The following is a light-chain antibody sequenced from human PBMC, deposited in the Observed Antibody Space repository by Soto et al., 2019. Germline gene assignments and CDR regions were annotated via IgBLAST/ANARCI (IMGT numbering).Light chain of an antibody. CDR3: QSYDSSLSGVV. CDR1: SSNIGAGYD. CDR2: GNS. J-gene: IGLJ2*01. Sequence: QTVVTQPPSVSGAPGQRVTISCTGSSSNIGAGYDVHWYQQLPGTAPILLIYGNSNRPSGVPDRFSGSKSGTSASLAITGLQAEDEADYYCQSYDSSLSGVVFGGGTKVTVL. V-gene: IGLV1-40*01.